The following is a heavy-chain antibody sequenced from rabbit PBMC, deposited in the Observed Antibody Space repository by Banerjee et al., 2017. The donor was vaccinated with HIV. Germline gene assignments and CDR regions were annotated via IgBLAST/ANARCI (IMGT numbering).Heavy chain of an antibody. V-gene: IGHV1S40*01. CDR3: ARAVGFPGTGYDYFNL. CDR2: IYAGDGSA. J-gene: IGHJ4*01. Sequence: VESGGGLVKPGASLTLTCAASGFSFSSIYYMCWVRQAPGKGLEWIACIYAGDGSAYYATWAKGRFTISMTSSTTVDLKMTSLTAADTATHFCARAVGFPGTGYDYFNLWGPGTLVTVS. D-gene: IGHD8-1*01. CDR1: GFSFSSIYY.